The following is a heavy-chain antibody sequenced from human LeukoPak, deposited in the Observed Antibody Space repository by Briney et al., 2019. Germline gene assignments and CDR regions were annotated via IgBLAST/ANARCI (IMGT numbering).Heavy chain of an antibody. Sequence: SETLSLTCTVSGGSISSGGYYWSWIRQHPGKGLEWIGYIYYSGSTYYNPFLKSRVTISVDTSKNQFSLKLSSVTAADTAVYYCARDRRNGYYGSGSYSPIYGMDVWGQGTTVTVSS. J-gene: IGHJ6*02. CDR1: GGSISSGGYY. D-gene: IGHD3-10*01. CDR2: IYYSGST. CDR3: ARDRRNGYYGSGSYSPIYGMDV. V-gene: IGHV4-31*03.